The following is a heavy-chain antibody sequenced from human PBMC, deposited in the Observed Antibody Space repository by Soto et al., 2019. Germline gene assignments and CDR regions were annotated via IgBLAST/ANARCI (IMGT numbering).Heavy chain of an antibody. Sequence: QVQLQESGPGLVKPSQTLSLTCSVSGGSISSGGYYWCWVRQHPGKGLEWIGYIDYSGSTNYNPSLKSRLSMSVDTSKNHFSLQLTSVTAADTAVYYCARRDSGYIHGPPHYYYGLDVWGQGTTVTVS. CDR3: ARRDSGYIHGPPHYYYGLDV. D-gene: IGHD5-18*01. J-gene: IGHJ6*02. V-gene: IGHV4-31*03. CDR2: IDYSGST. CDR1: GGSISSGGYY.